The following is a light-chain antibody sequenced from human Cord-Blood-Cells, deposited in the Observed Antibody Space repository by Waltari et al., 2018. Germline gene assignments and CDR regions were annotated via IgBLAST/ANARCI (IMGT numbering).Light chain of an antibody. CDR3: QQSYSTPLT. V-gene: IGKV1-39*01. CDR1: QSISSY. Sequence: VGDRVTITCRASQSISSYLNWYQQKPGKAPKLLIFAASSLQSGVPSRFSGSGSGTDFTLTISSLQPEDFATYYCQQSYSTPLTFGGGTKVEIK. CDR2: AAS. J-gene: IGKJ4*01.